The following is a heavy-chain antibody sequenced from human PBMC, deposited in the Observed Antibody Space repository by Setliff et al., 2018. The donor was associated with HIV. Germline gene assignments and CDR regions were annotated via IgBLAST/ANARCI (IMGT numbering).Heavy chain of an antibody. V-gene: IGHV4-38-2*02. D-gene: IGHD3-16*01. Sequence: SETLSLTCTVSGSSIGADYYWDWIRQSPGKGLEWIGSVSHSGSTYYNPSLKSRVTISIDTSKNQFSLQLTSVTAADTAVYYCVNPSGAMGDFDSWGQGTLVTVSS. CDR3: VNPSGAMGDFDS. J-gene: IGHJ4*02. CDR1: GSSIGADYY. CDR2: VSHSGST.